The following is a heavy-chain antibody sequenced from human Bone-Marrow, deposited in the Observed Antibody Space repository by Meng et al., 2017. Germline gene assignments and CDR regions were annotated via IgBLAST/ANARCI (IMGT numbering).Heavy chain of an antibody. V-gene: IGHV3-48*03. Sequence: GESLKISCAASGFTFSSYEMNWVRQAPGKGLEWVSYISSSGSTIYYADSLKGRFTISRDNAKNSLYLQMNSLRAEDTAVYYCARDQGVRYDSSRMDYWGQGTLVTVSS. CDR1: GFTFSSYE. D-gene: IGHD3-22*01. J-gene: IGHJ4*02. CDR2: ISSSGSTI. CDR3: ARDQGVRYDSSRMDY.